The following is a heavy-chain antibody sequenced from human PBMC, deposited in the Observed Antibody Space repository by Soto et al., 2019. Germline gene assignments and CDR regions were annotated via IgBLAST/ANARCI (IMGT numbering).Heavy chain of an antibody. Sequence: QVQLVQSGAEVKEPGASVRESCKASGYTFTSFHFHWVRQAPGQGLEWMGLIEPSGHVTTYARKLQGRVTLTKDTSTSTVYMELSSLTSDDTAVYYCARVPTDNFGWYHFDFWGQGTLVTVSS. D-gene: IGHD6-19*01. V-gene: IGHV1-46*04. J-gene: IGHJ4*02. CDR2: IEPSGHVT. CDR3: ARVPTDNFGWYHFDF. CDR1: GYTFTSFH.